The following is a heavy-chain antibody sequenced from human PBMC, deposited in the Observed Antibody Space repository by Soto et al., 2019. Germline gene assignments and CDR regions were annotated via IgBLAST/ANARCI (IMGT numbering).Heavy chain of an antibody. Sequence: QVQLQESGPGLVKPSETLSLTCTVSGGSISSYYWSWIRQPAGKGLEWIGRIYTSGSTNYNPSLKSRVTMSVDTSKNQFSLKLSSVTAADTAVYYCARLYYDFWSGYPYFDYWGQGTLVTVSS. J-gene: IGHJ4*02. V-gene: IGHV4-4*07. D-gene: IGHD3-3*01. CDR1: GGSISSYY. CDR2: IYTSGST. CDR3: ARLYYDFWSGYPYFDY.